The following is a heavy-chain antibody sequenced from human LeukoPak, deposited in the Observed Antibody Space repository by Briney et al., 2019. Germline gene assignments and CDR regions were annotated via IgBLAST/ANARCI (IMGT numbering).Heavy chain of an antibody. J-gene: IGHJ4*02. CDR2: IYYSGIINYSGIT. CDR3: ARGLYDFWLAH. V-gene: IGHV4-59*08. CDR1: GGSISSYY. Sequence: SETLSLTCTVSGGSISSYYWSWIRQPPGKGLEWIGYIYYSGIINYSGITNYNPSLKSRVSISVDTSENQSSLKLSSVTAADTAVYYCARGLYDFWLAHWGQGTLVTVSS. D-gene: IGHD3-3*01.